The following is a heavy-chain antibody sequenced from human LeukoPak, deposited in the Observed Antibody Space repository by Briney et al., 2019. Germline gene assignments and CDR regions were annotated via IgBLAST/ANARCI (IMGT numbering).Heavy chain of an antibody. Sequence: GGSLRLSCAASGFTFSSYWMHWVRQAPGKGLVWVSRINSDGSETVYPDSVKGRFTISKDNAKNTLYLQMDSLRVEDTAVYYCARGPVGLSALDAWGQGILVTVSP. V-gene: IGHV3-74*01. CDR3: ARGPVGLSALDA. D-gene: IGHD2-15*01. CDR2: INSDGSET. CDR1: GFTFSSYW. J-gene: IGHJ5*02.